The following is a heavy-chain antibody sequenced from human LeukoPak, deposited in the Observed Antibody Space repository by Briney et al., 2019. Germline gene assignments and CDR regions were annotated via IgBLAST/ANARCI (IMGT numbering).Heavy chain of an antibody. J-gene: IGHJ4*02. D-gene: IGHD1-26*01. CDR2: IIPILGIA. CDR3: ARDGLVGATFDY. V-gene: IGHV1-69*04. Sequence: ASVKVSCKASEGTFSSYAISWVRQAPGQGLEWMGRIIPILGIANYAQKFQGRVTITADKSTSTAYMELSSLRSEDTAVYYCARDGLVGATFDYWGQGTLVTVSS. CDR1: EGTFSSYA.